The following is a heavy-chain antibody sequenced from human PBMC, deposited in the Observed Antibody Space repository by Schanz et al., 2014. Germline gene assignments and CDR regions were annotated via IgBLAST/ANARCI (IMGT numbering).Heavy chain of an antibody. CDR3: ARDGYRNGRPFDH. CDR1: GGSINSGGYR. Sequence: QLQESGPGLVKASETLSLTCSVSGGSINSGGYRWGWIRQAPGKGLEWVSYISHNSHYTNYADSVKGRFTISRDTAENSVYLQMNSLRAEDTAVYYCARDGYRNGRPFDHWGQGTRVTVSA. CDR2: ISHNSHYT. D-gene: IGHD5-18*01. J-gene: IGHJ4*02. V-gene: IGHV3-11*06.